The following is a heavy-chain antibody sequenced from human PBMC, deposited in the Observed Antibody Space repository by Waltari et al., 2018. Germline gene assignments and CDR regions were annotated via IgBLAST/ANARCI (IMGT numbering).Heavy chain of an antibody. CDR2: LSWNGGNL. CDR1: GFTFGDYA. CDR3: VKDMGTSGYDAFDV. J-gene: IGHJ3*01. D-gene: IGHD3-22*01. V-gene: IGHV3-9*01. Sequence: EVKLVEIGGGLVQPGRSLRLSCAASGFTFGDYAMHWVRQVPGKGLEWVSGLSWNGGNLLYAESVRGRFTISRDNAKKSLFLQMTNLRPEDTAFYFCVKDMGTSGYDAFDVWGQGTKVTVS.